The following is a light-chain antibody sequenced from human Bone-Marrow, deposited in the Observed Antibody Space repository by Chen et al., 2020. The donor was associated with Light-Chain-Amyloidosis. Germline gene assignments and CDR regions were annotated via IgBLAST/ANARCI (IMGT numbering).Light chain of an antibody. Sequence: SYELTQPPSVSVSPGQTARITCSGDDLPTKYAYWYQQKPGQAPVLVIHRDTERPSGISARFSGSGSGTTATLTISGVQAEDEADYRCQSADSSGTYEVIFGGGTKLTVL. J-gene: IGLJ2*01. CDR2: RDT. CDR3: QSADSSGTYEVI. CDR1: DLPTKY. V-gene: IGLV3-25*03.